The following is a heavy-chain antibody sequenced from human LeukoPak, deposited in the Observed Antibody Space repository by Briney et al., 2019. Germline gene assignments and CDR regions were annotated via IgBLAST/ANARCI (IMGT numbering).Heavy chain of an antibody. V-gene: IGHV4-61*05. J-gene: IGHJ6*02. Sequence: PSETLSLTCTVSGGSISSSTYYWGWIRQPPGKGLEWIGYIYYSGSTNYNPSLKSRVTISVDTSKNQFSLKLSSVTAADTAVYYCARHLPELGIYYYYGMDVWGQGTTVTVSS. CDR1: GGSISSSTYY. CDR3: ARHLPELGIYYYYGMDV. CDR2: IYYSGST. D-gene: IGHD7-27*01.